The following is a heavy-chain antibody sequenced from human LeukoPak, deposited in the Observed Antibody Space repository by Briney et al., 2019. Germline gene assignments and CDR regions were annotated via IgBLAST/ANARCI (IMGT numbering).Heavy chain of an antibody. D-gene: IGHD6-13*01. CDR1: GYSFITYW. CDR2: IYPDDSDT. J-gene: IGHJ4*02. V-gene: IGHV5-51*01. CDR3: AIPAAAGKDSLEV. Sequence: GESLKISCKGSGYSFITYWIGWVRRMPEKGLEWMGIIYPDDSDTKYSPSFQGQVIISADKSISTAYLQWSGLKASDTAMYYCAIPAAAGKDSLEVWGQGTLVTVSS.